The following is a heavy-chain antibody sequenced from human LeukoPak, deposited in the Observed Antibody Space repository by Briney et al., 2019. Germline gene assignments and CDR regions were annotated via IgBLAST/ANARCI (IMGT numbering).Heavy chain of an antibody. Sequence: SETLSLTCDVSGYSISGGYDWGWIRQPPGKGLGWIGTIYQSGTTYYNLSLESRVTISVDKLKNQFSLKLSSLTAADTAIYYCTRDLRGYCSGGRCGTDSYYYGMDVWGKGITVTVSS. J-gene: IGHJ6*04. CDR3: TRDLRGYCSGGRCGTDSYYYGMDV. CDR2: IYQSGTT. D-gene: IGHD2-15*01. V-gene: IGHV4-38-2*01. CDR1: GYSISGGYD.